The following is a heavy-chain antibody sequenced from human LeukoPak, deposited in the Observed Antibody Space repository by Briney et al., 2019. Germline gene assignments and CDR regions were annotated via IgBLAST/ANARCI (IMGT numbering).Heavy chain of an antibody. D-gene: IGHD1-1*01. V-gene: IGHV3-15*01. Sequence: GGSLRLSCAASGLSLGNAWMSWVRQVPGKGLEWLGRIRAKVDGGTVDYAAPVKGRFTISRDGSENTLYLHLTSLKIEDAAVYYCTTLGGDNWFDWYFDLWGRGTLVTVSS. CDR2: IRAKVDGGTV. CDR1: GLSLGNAW. CDR3: TTLGGDNWFDWYFDL. J-gene: IGHJ2*01.